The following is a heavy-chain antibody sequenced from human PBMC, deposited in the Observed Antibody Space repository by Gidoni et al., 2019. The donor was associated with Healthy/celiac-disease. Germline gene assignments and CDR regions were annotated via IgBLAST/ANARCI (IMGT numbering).Heavy chain of an antibody. CDR3: ARSPRDIVVVPAARGYFDY. D-gene: IGHD2-2*01. CDR2: IYYSGST. V-gene: IGHV4-59*01. Sequence: QVQLQESGPGLVKPSETLSLTCTVSGCSISSYYWSWIRQPPGKGLEGIGYIYYSGSTNYNPSRKSRVTISVDTSKNQFSLKLSSVTAADTAVYYCARSPRDIVVVPAARGYFDYWGQGTLVTVSS. CDR1: GCSISSYY. J-gene: IGHJ4*02.